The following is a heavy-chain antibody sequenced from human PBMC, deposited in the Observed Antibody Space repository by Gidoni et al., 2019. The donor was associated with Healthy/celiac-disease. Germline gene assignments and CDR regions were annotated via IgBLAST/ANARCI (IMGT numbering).Heavy chain of an antibody. D-gene: IGHD1-26*01. V-gene: IGHV3-49*04. CDR2: IRSKAYGGTT. CDR1: GFTFGDYA. J-gene: IGHJ6*02. CDR3: KWELGNGYYYYYGMDV. Sequence: EVQLVESGGGLVQPGRSLRLSCTASGFTFGDYAMSWVRQAPGKGLEWVGFIRSKAYGGTTEYAASVKGRFTISRDDSKSIAYLQMNSLKTEDTAVYYCKWELGNGYYYYYGMDVWGQGTTVTVSS.